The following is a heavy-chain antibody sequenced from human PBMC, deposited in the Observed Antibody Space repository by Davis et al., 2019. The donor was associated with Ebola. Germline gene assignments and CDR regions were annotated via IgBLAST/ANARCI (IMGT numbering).Heavy chain of an antibody. CDR2: INHSGST. J-gene: IGHJ4*02. CDR3: ARVDMTTVTFDY. CDR1: GGSFSGYY. Sequence: MPSETLSLTCAVYGGSFSGYYLSWIRQPPGTGLEWTGEINHSGSTNYNPSLKSRVTISVDTSKNQFSLKLSSVTAADTAVYYCARVDMTTVTFDYWGQGTLVTVSS. V-gene: IGHV4-34*01. D-gene: IGHD4-17*01.